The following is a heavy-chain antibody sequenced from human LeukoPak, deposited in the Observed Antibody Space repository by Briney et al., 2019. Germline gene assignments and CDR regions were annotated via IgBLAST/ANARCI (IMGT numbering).Heavy chain of an antibody. Sequence: GGSLRLSCAASGFTFSGSAMHWVRQASGKGLEWVGRIRSKANSYATAYAASVKGRFTISRDDSKNTAYLQMNSLKTEDTAVYYCAKDLVVGALDYWGQGTLVTVSS. J-gene: IGHJ4*02. CDR3: AKDLVVGALDY. CDR1: GFTFSGSA. D-gene: IGHD1-26*01. CDR2: IRSKANSYAT. V-gene: IGHV3-73*01.